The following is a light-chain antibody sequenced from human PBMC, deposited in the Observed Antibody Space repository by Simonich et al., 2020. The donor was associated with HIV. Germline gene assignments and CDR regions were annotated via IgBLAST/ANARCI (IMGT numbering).Light chain of an antibody. J-gene: IGKJ4*01. CDR1: QRVSSN. CDR2: AAS. Sequence: EIVMTQSPATLSVSPGERATLTCRSSQRVSSNLAWYQQKPGLAPRPLIYAASTRATGIPARFSGSGSGTEFTLVISSMQSEDFAVYYCQQYNAWPTFGGGTKVEIK. CDR3: QQYNAWPT. V-gene: IGKV3-15*01.